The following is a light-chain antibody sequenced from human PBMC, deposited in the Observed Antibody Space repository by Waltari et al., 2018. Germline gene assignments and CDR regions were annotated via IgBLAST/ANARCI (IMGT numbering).Light chain of an antibody. CDR3: QTGGHGTWV. CDR2: VNSDGSN. CDR1: SRHSTNI. V-gene: IGLV4-69*01. J-gene: IGLJ3*02. Sequence: QLVLTQSPSASASLGASVKLTCTLSSRHSTNIIAWLQQQPEKGPRYLMNVNSDGSNNKGVGIPDRFSGSSSGAERYLTISSLQSEDEADYYCQTGGHGTWVFGGGTRLTVL.